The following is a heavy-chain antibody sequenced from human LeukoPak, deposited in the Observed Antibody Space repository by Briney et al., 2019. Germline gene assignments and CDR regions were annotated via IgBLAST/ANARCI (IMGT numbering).Heavy chain of an antibody. D-gene: IGHD1-26*01. J-gene: IGHJ4*02. CDR3: ARVGLYSGSYYIFDY. CDR2: INPSGGST. V-gene: IGHV1-46*01. CDR1: GFVFTSYG. Sequence: ASVKVPCKVSGFVFTSYGFTWVRQAPGQGLEWMGIINPSGGSTSYAQKFQGRVTMTRDTSTSTVYMELGSLSSEDTAVYYCARVGLYSGSYYIFDYWGQGALVTVSS.